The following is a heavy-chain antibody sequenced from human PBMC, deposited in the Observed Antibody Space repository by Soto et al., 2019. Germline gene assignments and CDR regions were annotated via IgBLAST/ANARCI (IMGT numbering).Heavy chain of an antibody. V-gene: IGHV1-69*01. J-gene: IGHJ6*02. CDR1: GGTFSSYA. CDR3: ARSQGSSTSLAIYYYYYYGMDF. Sequence: QVQLVQSGAEVKKPGSSVKVSCKASGGTFSSYAISWVRQAPGQGLEWMGGIIPISGTANYAQKFQGRVTITADESTSTAYMELSSRRSEDTAVYYCARSQGSSTSLAIYYYYYYGMDFWGQGTTVTVSS. CDR2: IIPISGTA. D-gene: IGHD2-2*01.